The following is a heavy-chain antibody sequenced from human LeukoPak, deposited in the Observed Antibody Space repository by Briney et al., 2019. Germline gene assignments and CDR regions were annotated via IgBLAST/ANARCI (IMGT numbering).Heavy chain of an antibody. D-gene: IGHD2-8*01. CDR2: IYRDGTT. V-gene: IGHV3-53*01. J-gene: IGHJ4*02. Sequence: PGGSLRLSCAASGLTVSGNYMNWVRQAPGKGLEWVSVIYRDGTTSSADSVKGRFTISRDNSKNSMYLQMNSLRAEDTAVYYCAREFNDYFDYWGQGTLVTVSS. CDR3: AREFNDYFDY. CDR1: GLTVSGNY.